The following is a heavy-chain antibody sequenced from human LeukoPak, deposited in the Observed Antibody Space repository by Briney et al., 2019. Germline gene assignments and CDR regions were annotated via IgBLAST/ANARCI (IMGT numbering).Heavy chain of an antibody. J-gene: IGHJ4*02. D-gene: IGHD3-22*01. Sequence: SETLSLTCTVSGGSIRSSNYYWGWVRQPPGKGLEWIGTIYYSGSTYYNPSLKSRVTISVDTSKNQLSLKLTSMTAADTAVYYCAREGRDSYDSSGYSPDYWGQGALVTVSS. V-gene: IGHV4-39*07. CDR2: IYYSGST. CDR3: AREGRDSYDSSGYSPDY. CDR1: GGSIRSSNYY.